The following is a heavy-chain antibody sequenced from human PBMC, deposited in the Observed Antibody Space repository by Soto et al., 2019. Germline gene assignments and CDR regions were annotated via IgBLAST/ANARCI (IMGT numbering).Heavy chain of an antibody. J-gene: IGHJ3*01. CDR1: GSEFTFKNYG. CDR2: IWHDGSQK. CDR3: EGRDDHLHL. Sequence: QVQLLESGGGVVQPETSLRLSCAASGSEFTFKNYGIHWVRQAPGKGLEWVAVIWHDGSQKYYADSVRGRFTISRDNSKKTVYLQMNGLRAEDTAVYYDEGRDDHLHLWGQGTMVPVTS. D-gene: IGHD3-16*01. V-gene: IGHV3-33*01.